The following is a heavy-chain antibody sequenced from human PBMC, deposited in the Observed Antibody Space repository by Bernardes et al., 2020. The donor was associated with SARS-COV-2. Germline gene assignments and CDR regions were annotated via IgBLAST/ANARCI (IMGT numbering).Heavy chain of an antibody. J-gene: IGHJ6*02. V-gene: IGHV1-24*01. CDR2: FDPEDGET. D-gene: IGHD6-19*01. Sequence: ASVKVSCKVSGYTLTELSMHWVRQAPGKGLEWMGGFDPEDGETIYAQKFQGRVTMTEDTSTDTAYMELSSLRSEDTAVYYCATDLLAGTFVYYYYGMDVWGQGTTFTVSS. CDR3: ATDLLAGTFVYYYYGMDV. CDR1: GYTLTELS.